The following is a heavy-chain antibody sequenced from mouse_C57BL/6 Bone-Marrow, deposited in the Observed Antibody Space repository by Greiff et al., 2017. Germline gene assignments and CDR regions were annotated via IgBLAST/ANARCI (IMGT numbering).Heavy chain of an antibody. CDR2: IDPANGNT. CDR1: GFNIKNTY. V-gene: IGHV14-3*01. D-gene: IGHD1-1*01. Sequence: EVQLQQSVAELVRPGASVKLSCTASGFNIKNTYMHWVKQRHEQGLEWIGRIDPANGNTKYAPKFQGTATITTDTSSNTAYLQLSSRTSEDAAIYYYARTPTPVVAYSMDYWGQGTTLTVSS. J-gene: IGHJ2*01. CDR3: ARTPTPVVAYSMDY.